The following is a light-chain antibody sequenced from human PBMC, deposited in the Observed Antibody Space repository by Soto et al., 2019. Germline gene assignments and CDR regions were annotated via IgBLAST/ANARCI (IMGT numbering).Light chain of an antibody. CDR3: SSYEGSNNMRV. CDR1: SSDVGGYNY. Sequence: QSVLTQPPSASGSPGQSVTISCTGTSSDVGGYNYVSWYQQHPGKAPKLMIYEVSKRPSGVPDRFSGSKSGNTASLTVSGLQAEEEANCYCSSYEGSNNMRVFETGTKVTVL. V-gene: IGLV2-8*01. J-gene: IGLJ1*01. CDR2: EVS.